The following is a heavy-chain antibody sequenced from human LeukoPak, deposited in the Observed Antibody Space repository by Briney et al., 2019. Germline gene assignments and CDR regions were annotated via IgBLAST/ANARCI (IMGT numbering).Heavy chain of an antibody. CDR2: VKADGRET. Sequence: GGSLRLSCETSGFNPRHYWMSWVRQAPGKGLEWVANVKADGRETYYVDSVKGRFTISRDNAKNTLYLQMNSLRAEDTAVYYCARWGPYCSSTSCYGLGYWGQGTLVTVSS. CDR3: ARWGPYCSSTSCYGLGY. V-gene: IGHV3-7*01. CDR1: GFNPRHYW. J-gene: IGHJ4*02. D-gene: IGHD2-2*01.